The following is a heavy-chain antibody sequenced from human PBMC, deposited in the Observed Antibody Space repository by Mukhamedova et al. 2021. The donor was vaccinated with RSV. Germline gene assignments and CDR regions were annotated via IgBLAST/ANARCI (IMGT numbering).Heavy chain of an antibody. V-gene: IGHV4-4*02. CDR3: ARDRHYCSSTSCYFYYYYGMTS. J-gene: IGHJ6*01. CDR2: IYHSGST. Sequence: WSWVRQPPGKGLEWIGEIYHSGSTNYNPSLKSRVTISVDKSKNQFSLKLSSVTAADTAVYYCARDRHYCSSTSCYFYYYYGMTSG. D-gene: IGHD2-2*01.